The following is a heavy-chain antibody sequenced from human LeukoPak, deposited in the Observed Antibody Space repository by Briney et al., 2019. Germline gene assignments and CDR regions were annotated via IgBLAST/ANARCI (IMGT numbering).Heavy chain of an antibody. J-gene: IGHJ4*02. CDR1: GFTFSNYW. V-gene: IGHV3-30*18. CDR3: AKHPSGGSGYYDY. CDR2: ISYDGSNK. D-gene: IGHD3-22*01. Sequence: PGGSLRLSCEASGFTFSNYWMTWVRQAPGKGLEWVAVISYDGSNKYYADSVKGRFTISRDNSKNTLYLQMNSLRAEDTAVYYCAKHPSGGSGYYDYWGQGTLVTVSS.